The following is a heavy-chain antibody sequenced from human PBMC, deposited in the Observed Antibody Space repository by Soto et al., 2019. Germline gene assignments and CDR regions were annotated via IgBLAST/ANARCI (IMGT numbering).Heavy chain of an antibody. CDR2: IYYSEST. D-gene: IGHD2-15*01. Sequence: PSETLSLTCTVSGGSISSGDYYWSWIRQPPGKGLEWIGYIYYSESTYYNPSLKSRVTISVDTSKNQFSLKLSSVTAADTAVYYCARDQVSGVVVVPASQCAFDIWGQGTMVTVSS. CDR1: GGSISSGDYY. J-gene: IGHJ3*02. V-gene: IGHV4-30-4*01. CDR3: ARDQVSGVVVVPASQCAFDI.